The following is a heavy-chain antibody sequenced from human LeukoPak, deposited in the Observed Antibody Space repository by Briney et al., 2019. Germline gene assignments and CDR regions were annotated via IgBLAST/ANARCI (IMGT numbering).Heavy chain of an antibody. Sequence: PGESLRLSCAASGFTVSSNYMSWVRQAPGKGLEWVSVIYSGGSTYYADSVKGRFTISRDNSKNTLYLQMNSLRAEDTAVYYCAREGPLYYDSSDAFDIWGQGTMVTVSS. D-gene: IGHD3-22*01. CDR3: AREGPLYYDSSDAFDI. V-gene: IGHV3-66*02. CDR1: GFTVSSNY. J-gene: IGHJ3*02. CDR2: IYSGGST.